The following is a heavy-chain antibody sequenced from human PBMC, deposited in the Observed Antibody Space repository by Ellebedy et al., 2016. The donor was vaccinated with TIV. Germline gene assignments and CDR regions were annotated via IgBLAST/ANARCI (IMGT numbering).Heavy chain of an antibody. J-gene: IGHJ4*02. CDR2: ISSSSSYI. Sequence: PGGSLRLSCAASGFTFSSYSMNWVRQAPGKGLEWVSSISSSSSYIYYADSVKGRFTISRDNAKNSLYLQMNSLRAEDTAVYYCARDLGGSGITIFFDARATLDYWGQGTLVTVSS. CDR3: ARDLGGSGITIFFDARATLDY. CDR1: GFTFSSYS. D-gene: IGHD3-3*01. V-gene: IGHV3-21*01.